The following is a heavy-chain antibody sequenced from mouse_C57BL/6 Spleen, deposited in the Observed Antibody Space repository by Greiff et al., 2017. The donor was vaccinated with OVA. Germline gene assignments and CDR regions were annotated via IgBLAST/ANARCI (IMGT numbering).Heavy chain of an antibody. V-gene: IGHV1-18*01. D-gene: IGHD2-5*01. J-gene: IGHJ3*01. CDR2: INPNNGGT. CDR1: GYTFTDYN. CDR3: ARAYYSNYAWFAY. Sequence: EVHLVESGPELVKPGASVKIPCKASGYTFTDYNMDWVKQSHGKSLEWIGDINPNNGGTIYNQKFKGKATLTVDKSSSTAYMELRSLTSEDTAVYYCARAYYSNYAWFAYWGQGTLVTVSA.